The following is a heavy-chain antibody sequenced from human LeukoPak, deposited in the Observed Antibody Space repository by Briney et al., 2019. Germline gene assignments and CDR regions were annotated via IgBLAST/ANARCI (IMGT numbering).Heavy chain of an antibody. CDR1: GFTFSDYY. CDR2: ISSSGSTI. D-gene: IGHD3-22*01. V-gene: IGHV3-11*01. J-gene: IGHJ4*02. CDR3: AREYYYDSSGYYYGY. Sequence: GGSLRLSCAASGFTFSDYYMSWIRQAPGKGLEWVSYISSSGSTIYYADSVKGRFTISRDNAKNSLYLQMNSLRAEDTAVYYCAREYYYDSSGYYYGYWGQGTLVTVSS.